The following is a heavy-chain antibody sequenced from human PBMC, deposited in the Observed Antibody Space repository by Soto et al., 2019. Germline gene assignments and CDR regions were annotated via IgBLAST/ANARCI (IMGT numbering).Heavy chain of an antibody. CDR1: VYTFTSYY. CDR2: INPSGGST. Sequence: XSVKVSCKASVYTFTSYYMHWVRQAPGQGLEWMGIINPSGGSTSYAQKFQGRVTMTRDTSTSTVYMELSSLRSEDTAVYYCARDPGIAAAGNWFDPWGQGTLVTVSS. CDR3: ARDPGIAAAGNWFDP. V-gene: IGHV1-46*01. D-gene: IGHD6-13*01. J-gene: IGHJ5*02.